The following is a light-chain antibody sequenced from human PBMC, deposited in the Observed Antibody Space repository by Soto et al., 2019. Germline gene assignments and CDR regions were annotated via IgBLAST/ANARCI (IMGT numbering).Light chain of an antibody. J-gene: IGKJ1*01. V-gene: IGKV1-5*03. CDR1: QSISVW. CDR2: KAS. CDR3: QQYHSFSRT. Sequence: DIQMTQSPSTLSASVGGRVTITCPASQSISVWLAWYQQKPGKAPKPLIYKASSLESGVPSRFSGSGSGTEFTLTISSLQPDDFATYFCQQYHSFSRTFGPGTRVEIK.